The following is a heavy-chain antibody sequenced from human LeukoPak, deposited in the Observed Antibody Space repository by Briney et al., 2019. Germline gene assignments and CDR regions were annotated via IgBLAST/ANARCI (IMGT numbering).Heavy chain of an antibody. CDR3: AKVFEVRGARRPKDY. D-gene: IGHD3-10*01. CDR2: ISYDGGNK. CDR1: GFTFSDYG. V-gene: IGHV3-30*18. J-gene: IGHJ4*02. Sequence: PVGSLRLSCAASGFTFSDYGMHWVRQAPGKGLEWVALISYDGGNKFYADSVRDRFTISRDNSKNTLFLQMNSLRIEDTAVYYCAKVFEVRGARRPKDYWGQGTLVIVSS.